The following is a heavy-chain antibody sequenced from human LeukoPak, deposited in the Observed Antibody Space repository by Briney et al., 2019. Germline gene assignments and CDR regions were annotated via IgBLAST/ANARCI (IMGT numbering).Heavy chain of an antibody. V-gene: IGHV1-2*02. CDR3: ARDNYGSGSSSGYMDV. J-gene: IGHJ6*03. CDR2: INPNSGGT. Sequence: ASVKVSCKASGYTFTGYYMHWVRQAPGQGLEWMGWINPNSGGTNYAQKFQGRVTMTRDTSISTAYMELSRLRSDDTAVYYCARDNYGSGSSSGYMDVWGKGTTATISS. D-gene: IGHD3-10*01. CDR1: GYTFTGYY.